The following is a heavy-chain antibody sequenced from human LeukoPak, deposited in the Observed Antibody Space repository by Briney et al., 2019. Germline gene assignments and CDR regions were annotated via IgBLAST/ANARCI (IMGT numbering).Heavy chain of an antibody. J-gene: IGHJ6*02. D-gene: IGHD3-9*01. V-gene: IGHV4-59*01. CDR1: GGSFSGYY. CDR3: ARGGLPIYDILTGFYYYYGMDV. CDR2: IYYSGST. Sequence: PSETLSLTCAVYGGSFSGYYWSWIRQPPGKGLEWIGYIYYSGSTNYNPSLKSRVTISVDTSKNQFSLKLSSVTAADTAVYYCARGGLPIYDILTGFYYYYGMDVWGQGTTVTVSS.